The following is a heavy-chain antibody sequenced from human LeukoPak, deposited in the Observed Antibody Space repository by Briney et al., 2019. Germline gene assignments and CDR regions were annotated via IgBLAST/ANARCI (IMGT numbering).Heavy chain of an antibody. Sequence: PGGSLRLSCAASGFTFSSYAMHWVRQAPGKGLEWVAVISYDGSNKYYADSVKGRFTISRDNSKNTLYLQMNSLRAEDTAVYYCASYSSGPSYYFDYWGRGTLVTVSS. V-gene: IGHV3-30-3*01. CDR2: ISYDGSNK. CDR3: ASYSSGPSYYFDY. D-gene: IGHD6-25*01. J-gene: IGHJ4*02. CDR1: GFTFSSYA.